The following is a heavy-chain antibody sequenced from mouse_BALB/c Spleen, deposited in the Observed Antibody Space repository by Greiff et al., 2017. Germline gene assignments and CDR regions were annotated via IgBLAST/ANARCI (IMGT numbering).Heavy chain of an antibody. V-gene: IGHV1S56*01. J-gene: IGHJ3*01. Sequence: QVQLQQSGPELVKPGASVRISCKASGYTFTSYYIHWVKQRPGQGLEWIGWIYPGNVNTKYNEKFKGKATLTADKSSSTAYMQLSSLTSEDSAVYFCARGEYDYDGGFAYWGQGTLVTVSA. CDR3: ARGEYDYDGGFAY. D-gene: IGHD2-4*01. CDR1: GYTFTSYY. CDR2: IYPGNVNT.